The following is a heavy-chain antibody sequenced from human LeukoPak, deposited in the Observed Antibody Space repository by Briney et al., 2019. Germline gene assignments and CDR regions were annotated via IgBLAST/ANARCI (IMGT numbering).Heavy chain of an antibody. J-gene: IGHJ4*02. V-gene: IGHV3-11*04. CDR3: ARAYQHRYSSSWYYFDY. CDR2: ITGSDSTI. D-gene: IGHD6-13*01. CDR1: GFTFSDYY. Sequence: PGGSLRLSCAASGFTFSDYYMSWIRQAPGKGLEWISYITGSDSTIYYADSVKGRFTISRDNAKNSLYLQMNSLRAEDTAVYYCARAYQHRYSSSWYYFDYWGQGTLVTVSS.